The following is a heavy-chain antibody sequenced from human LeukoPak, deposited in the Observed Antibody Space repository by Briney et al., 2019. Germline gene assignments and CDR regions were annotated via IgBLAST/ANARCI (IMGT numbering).Heavy chain of an antibody. CDR3: ARNKTASHYYYYYMDV. CDR1: GFTFSDYY. Sequence: GGSLRLSCAASGFTFSDYYMSWIRQAPGKGLEWVSYISSSGSTIYYADSVKGRFTISRDNAKNSLYLQMNSLRAEDTAVYYCARNKTASHYYYYYMDVWGKGTTVTVSS. CDR2: ISSSGSTI. J-gene: IGHJ6*03. V-gene: IGHV3-11*04. D-gene: IGHD5-18*01.